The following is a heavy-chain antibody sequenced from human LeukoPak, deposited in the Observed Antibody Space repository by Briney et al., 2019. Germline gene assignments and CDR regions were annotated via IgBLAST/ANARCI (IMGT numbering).Heavy chain of an antibody. D-gene: IGHD3-16*02. CDR1: GFTFSSYG. J-gene: IGHJ4*02. V-gene: IGHV3-33*01. CDR3: ARGPAFGGVIGYFDY. CDR2: IWCDGSNK. Sequence: PGGSLRLSCAASGFTFSSYGMHWVRQAPGKGLEWVAVIWCDGSNKYYADSVKGRFTISRDNSKNTLYLQMNSLRAEDTAVYYCARGPAFGGVIGYFDYWGQGTLVTVSS.